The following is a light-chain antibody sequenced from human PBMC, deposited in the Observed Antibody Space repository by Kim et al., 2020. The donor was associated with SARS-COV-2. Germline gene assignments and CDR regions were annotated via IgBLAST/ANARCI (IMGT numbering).Light chain of an antibody. J-gene: IGLJ3*02. CDR3: AVWDDSLSAWV. V-gene: IGLV1-47*01. CDR1: TSNIGSNY. Sequence: GQRVTISCSGSTSNIGSNYVYWYQHIPGTAPQVLLYRDSQRPSGVPDRFSGSKSGTSASLAVSGLRSEDQADYYCAVWDDSLSAWVFGGGTQLTVL. CDR2: RDS.